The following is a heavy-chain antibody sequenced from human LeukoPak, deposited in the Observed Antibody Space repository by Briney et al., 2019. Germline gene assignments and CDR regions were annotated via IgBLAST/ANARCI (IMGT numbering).Heavy chain of an antibody. Sequence: ASVKVSCKASGYGFSDVYFNWVRQAPVQGLEWMGWINPHSGATNYAQRFQGRVSMDASFDTAYRELSRLTSDDRAVYYCATSSSVTHTRDPWGQGTLVTVSS. D-gene: IGHD5/OR15-5a*01. J-gene: IGHJ5*02. CDR2: INPHSGAT. V-gene: IGHV1-2*02. CDR3: ATSSSVTHTRDP. CDR1: GYGFSDVY.